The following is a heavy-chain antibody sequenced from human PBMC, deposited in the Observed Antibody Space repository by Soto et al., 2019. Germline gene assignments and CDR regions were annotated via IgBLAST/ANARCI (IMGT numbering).Heavy chain of an antibody. D-gene: IGHD5-12*01. CDR3: ARVSGYYLPDY. Sequence: QVQLVQSGAEEKKPGASVKVSCKASGYTFTNYAMHWVRQAPGQRLEWMGWINAGNGNTKYSQKFQGRVTITRDTSASTAYMEPSSLRSEDTAVYYCARVSGYYLPDYWGQGNLVTVSS. CDR2: INAGNGNT. V-gene: IGHV1-3*05. J-gene: IGHJ4*02. CDR1: GYTFTNYA.